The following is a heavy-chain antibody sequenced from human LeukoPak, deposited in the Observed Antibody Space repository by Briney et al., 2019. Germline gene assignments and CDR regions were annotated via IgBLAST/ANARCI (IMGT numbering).Heavy chain of an antibody. CDR1: GFTFSNYA. CDR3: AKVKYNSGWYQDY. D-gene: IGHD6-19*01. V-gene: IGHV3-23*01. Sequence: GRSLRLSCAASGFTFSNYAMSWVRQAPGKGLEWVSAISGSGGNTYYADSVKGRFTLSRDNSKNTLYLQMNSLRAEDTAVYYCAKVKYNSGWYQDYWGQGTQVTVSS. CDR2: ISGSGGNT. J-gene: IGHJ4*02.